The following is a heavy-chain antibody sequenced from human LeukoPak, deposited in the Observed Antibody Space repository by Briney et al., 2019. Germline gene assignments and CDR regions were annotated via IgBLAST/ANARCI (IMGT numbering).Heavy chain of an antibody. CDR3: ARYSDDDAFDV. D-gene: IGHD4-17*01. CDR2: IYTSGST. V-gene: IGHV4-61*02. CDR1: GGSISSGNYY. J-gene: IGHJ3*01. Sequence: SETLSLTCTVSGGSISSGNYYWSRIRQPAGKGLEWIGRIYTSGSTNYNPSLKSRVTISVDTSKNQFSLKLSSVTATDTAVYYCARYSDDDAFDVWGQGTMVTVSS.